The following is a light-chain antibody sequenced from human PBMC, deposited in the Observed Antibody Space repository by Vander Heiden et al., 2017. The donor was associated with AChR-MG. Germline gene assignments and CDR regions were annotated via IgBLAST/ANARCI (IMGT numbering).Light chain of an antibody. CDR3: QQYNTYPLT. CDR1: QSISSC. Sequence: EIQMTQSPSTLSASVGDRVTITSRATQSISSCLAWYQHKPGKAPKLLIYKASSLESGVPSRFSGSASGTEFTLTISSLQPDDFATYYCQQYNTYPLTFGGGTKVEIK. J-gene: IGKJ4*01. CDR2: KAS. V-gene: IGKV1-5*03.